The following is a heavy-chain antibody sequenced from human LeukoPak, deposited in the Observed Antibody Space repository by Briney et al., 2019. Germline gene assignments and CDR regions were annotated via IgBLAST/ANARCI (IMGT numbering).Heavy chain of an antibody. J-gene: IGHJ4*02. Sequence: ASVKFSCKASGYTFTGYYMHWVRQAPGQGLEWMGWINPNSGGTNYAQKFQGRVTMTRDTSISTAYMELSRLRSDDTAVYYCARLITMVRGSGDYWGQGTLVTVSS. CDR2: INPNSGGT. D-gene: IGHD3-10*01. CDR1: GYTFTGYY. V-gene: IGHV1-2*02. CDR3: ARLITMVRGSGDY.